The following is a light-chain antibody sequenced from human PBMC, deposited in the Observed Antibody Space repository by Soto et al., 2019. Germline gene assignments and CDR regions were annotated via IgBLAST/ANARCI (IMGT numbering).Light chain of an antibody. Sequence: EIVLTQSPGTLSLSPGERATLSCRASQSVSSNYLAWYQQKPGQAPRLLIYRTSNRATGIPDRFSGSGSGTDFTLTISSLQPDDFATYYWLHEDNYPTTFGPGTKVDIK. V-gene: IGKV3-20*01. J-gene: IGKJ1*01. CDR1: QSVSSNY. CDR3: LHEDNYPTT. CDR2: RTS.